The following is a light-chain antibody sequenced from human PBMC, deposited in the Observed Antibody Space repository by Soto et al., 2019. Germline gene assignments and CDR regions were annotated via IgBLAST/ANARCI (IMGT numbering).Light chain of an antibody. CDR3: KKYNSAPWT. CDR1: QGISNY. Sequence: DIQMTQSPSSLSASVGDRVTITCRASQGISNYLAWYQQQPGKVPKLLIYVASTLQSGVPSRFSGSGSGTDFPLTISSLQPEDVATYYCKKYNSAPWTFGQGTKVEIK. CDR2: VAS. J-gene: IGKJ1*01. V-gene: IGKV1-27*01.